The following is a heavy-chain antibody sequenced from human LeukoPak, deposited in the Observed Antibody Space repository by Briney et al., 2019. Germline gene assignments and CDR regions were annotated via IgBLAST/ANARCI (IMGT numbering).Heavy chain of an antibody. D-gene: IGHD2-21*01. CDR2: INPNSGGT. CDR3: ARDAGPPFVVAGENWFDP. V-gene: IGHV1-2*02. J-gene: IGHJ5*02. Sequence: EASVKVSCKASGYTFTGYYMHWVRQAPGQGLEWMGWINPNSGGTNYAQKFQGRVTMTRDTSISTAYMELSRLRSDDTAVYYCARDAGPPFVVAGENWFDPWGQGTLVTVSS. CDR1: GYTFTGYY.